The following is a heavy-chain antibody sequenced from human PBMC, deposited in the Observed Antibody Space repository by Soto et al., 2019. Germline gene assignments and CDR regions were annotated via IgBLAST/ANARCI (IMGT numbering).Heavy chain of an antibody. CDR3: ARGKSGWLTFVY. V-gene: IGHV3-53*02. Sequence: EVRLVETGGGLIQPGGSLRLSCAASWFTVSDTYMNWVRQAPGKGLEWVSVIYSGSATYYADPVKGRFTISRDNSKNTVFLQMSSLRVDDTAVYYCARGKSGWLTFVYWGQGILVTVSS. D-gene: IGHD6-19*01. J-gene: IGHJ4*02. CDR1: WFTVSDTY. CDR2: IYSGSAT.